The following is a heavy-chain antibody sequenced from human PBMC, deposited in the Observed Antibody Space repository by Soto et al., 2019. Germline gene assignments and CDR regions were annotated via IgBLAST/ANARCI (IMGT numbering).Heavy chain of an antibody. D-gene: IGHD1-20*01. V-gene: IGHV3-23*01. CDR3: AKPPDYNWNDY. CDR1: GFPFSSYA. CDR2: VSGSGGST. Sequence: PGGSLRLSCAASGFPFSSYAMSWVRQAPGKGLEWISAVSGSGGSTYYADSVKGRFTISRDNSKDTLYLQMNNLRAEDTAVYYCAKPPDYNWNDYWGQGTLVTVS. J-gene: IGHJ4*02.